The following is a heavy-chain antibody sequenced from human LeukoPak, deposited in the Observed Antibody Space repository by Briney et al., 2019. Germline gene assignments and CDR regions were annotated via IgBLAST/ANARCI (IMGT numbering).Heavy chain of an antibody. CDR2: IYYSGST. D-gene: IGHD3-10*01. J-gene: IGHJ4*02. CDR3: VRVSPPHGSGSYLFDY. CDR1: GGSISSYY. V-gene: IGHV4-59*01. Sequence: SETLSLTCTVPGGSISSYYWSWIRQPPGKGLEWIGYIYYSGSTNYNPSLKSRVTISVDTSKNQFSLKLSSVTAADTAVYYCVRVSPPHGSGSYLFDYWGQGTLVTVSS.